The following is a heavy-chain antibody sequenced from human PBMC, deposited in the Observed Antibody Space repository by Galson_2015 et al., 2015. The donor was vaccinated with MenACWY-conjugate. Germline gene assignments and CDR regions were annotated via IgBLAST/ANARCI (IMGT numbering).Heavy chain of an antibody. D-gene: IGHD2/OR15-2a*01. J-gene: IGHJ4*02. CDR2: INPNDGST. V-gene: IGHV1-46*01. Sequence: SVKVSCKASGYTFSSYYIQWVRQAPGQGLEWMGLINPNDGSTGYAQNFQGRVTMTRDTSTSTVNMELSSLRYEDTAVYYCARGRLAINKYYDDLPCVAGGQGTVVTVSS. CDR1: GYTFSSYY. CDR3: ARGRLAINKYYDDLPCVA.